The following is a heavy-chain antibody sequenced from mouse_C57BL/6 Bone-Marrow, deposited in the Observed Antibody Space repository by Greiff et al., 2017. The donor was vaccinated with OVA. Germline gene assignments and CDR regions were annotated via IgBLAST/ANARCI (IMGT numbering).Heavy chain of an antibody. CDR2: IHPNSGST. Sequence: VKLQQPGAELVKPGASVKLSCKASGYTFTSYWMHWVKQRPGQGLEWIGMIHPNSGSTNYNEKFKSKATLTVDKSSSTAYMQLSSLTSEDSAVYYCAREGDGGFAYWGQGTLVTVSA. J-gene: IGHJ3*01. D-gene: IGHD3-3*01. V-gene: IGHV1-64*01. CDR3: AREGDGGFAY. CDR1: GYTFTSYW.